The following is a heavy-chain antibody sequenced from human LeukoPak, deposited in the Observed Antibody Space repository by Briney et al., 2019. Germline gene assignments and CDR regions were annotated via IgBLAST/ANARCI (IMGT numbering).Heavy chain of an antibody. J-gene: IGHJ4*02. CDR3: ARAKYYDILTGYYDNTEYYFDY. Sequence: GGSLRLSCAASGFTFSSYSMSWVRQAPGKGLEWVANIKQDGSEKYYVDSVKGRFTISRDNAKNSLYLQMNSLRAEDTAVYYCARAKYYDILTGYYDNTEYYFDYWGQGTLVTVSS. V-gene: IGHV3-7*01. CDR1: GFTFSSYS. CDR2: IKQDGSEK. D-gene: IGHD3-9*01.